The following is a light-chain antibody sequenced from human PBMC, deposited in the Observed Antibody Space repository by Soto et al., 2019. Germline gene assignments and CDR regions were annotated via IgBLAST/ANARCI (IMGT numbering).Light chain of an antibody. CDR3: QQYDSYSSGP. CDR2: DAS. J-gene: IGKJ1*01. Sequence: DIQMTQSPSTLSGSVGDRVTITCRASQTINSWLAWYQQKPGKAPKVLIFDASSLKTGVPSRFSGSGSGTEFPLTISNPHPDDLAPYYCQQYDSYSSGPFGQGTKVDIK. CDR1: QTINSW. V-gene: IGKV1-5*01.